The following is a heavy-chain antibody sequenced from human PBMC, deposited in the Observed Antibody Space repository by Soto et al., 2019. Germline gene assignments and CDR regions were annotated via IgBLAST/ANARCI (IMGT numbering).Heavy chain of an antibody. V-gene: IGHV3-30-3*01. CDR1: GFTFSSYA. Sequence: QVQLVESGGGVVQPGRSLRLSCAASGFTFSSYAMHWVRQAPGKGLEWVAVISYDGSNKYYADSVKGRFTISRDNSXNXXYLQMNSLRAEDTAVYYCARVPAARPLDYYYGMDVWGQGTTVTVSS. D-gene: IGHD6-6*01. CDR3: ARVPAARPLDYYYGMDV. J-gene: IGHJ6*02. CDR2: ISYDGSNK.